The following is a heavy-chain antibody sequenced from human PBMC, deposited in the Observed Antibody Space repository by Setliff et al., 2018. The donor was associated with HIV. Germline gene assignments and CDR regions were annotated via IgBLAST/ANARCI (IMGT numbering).Heavy chain of an antibody. CDR2: ISASNGQT. V-gene: IGHV1-18*01. J-gene: IGHJ5*01. D-gene: IGHD5-18*01. CDR3: ARDVAYTGYNSDS. CDR1: GYRFTSYH. Sequence: ASVKVSCKASGYRFTSYHISWVRQAPGQGLEWLGRISASNGQTDYGHNYQGRLSMTTDSATTTAYMELASLRIDDTAVYYCARDVAYTGYNSDSWGQGTLVTVSS.